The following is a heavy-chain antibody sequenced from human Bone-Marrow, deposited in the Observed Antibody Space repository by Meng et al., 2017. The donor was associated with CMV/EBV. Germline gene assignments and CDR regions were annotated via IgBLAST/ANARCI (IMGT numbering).Heavy chain of an antibody. CDR3: ARDRPYNWNYVDV. Sequence: GSLRLSCTVSGGSISSYYWSWIRQPPGKGLEWIGYIYYSGSTNYNPSLKSRVTISVDTSKNQFSLKLSSVTAADTAVYYCARDRPYNWNYVDVWGQGTTVTVSS. CDR2: IYYSGST. D-gene: IGHD1-7*01. V-gene: IGHV4-59*12. J-gene: IGHJ6*02. CDR1: GGSISSYY.